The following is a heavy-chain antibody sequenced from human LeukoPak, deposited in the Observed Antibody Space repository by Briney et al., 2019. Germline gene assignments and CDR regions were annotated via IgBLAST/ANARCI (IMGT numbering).Heavy chain of an antibody. Sequence: SETLSLTCTVSGYSISSGYYWGWIRQPPGKGLEWIGSIYHSGSTYYNPSLKSRVTISVDRSKNQFSLKLSSVTAADTAVYYCARWDYDIAGWGQGTMVTVSS. CDR2: IYHSGST. CDR1: GYSISSGYY. D-gene: IGHD3-16*01. CDR3: ARWDYDIAG. V-gene: IGHV4-38-2*02. J-gene: IGHJ3*01.